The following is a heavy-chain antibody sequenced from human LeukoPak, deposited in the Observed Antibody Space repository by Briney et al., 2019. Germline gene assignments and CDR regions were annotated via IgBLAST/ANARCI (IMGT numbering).Heavy chain of an antibody. CDR3: ARGTGYSVFDI. CDR2: INSDGSST. D-gene: IGHD1-26*01. CDR1: GFTFSSYW. J-gene: IGHJ3*02. Sequence: GGSLRLSCAASGFTFSSYWMHWVRQAPGKGLVWVSRINSDGSSTNYAGSVKGRFTTSRDNAKNTLNLQMNSLRAEDTAVYYCARGTGYSVFDIWGQGTMVTVSS. V-gene: IGHV3-74*01.